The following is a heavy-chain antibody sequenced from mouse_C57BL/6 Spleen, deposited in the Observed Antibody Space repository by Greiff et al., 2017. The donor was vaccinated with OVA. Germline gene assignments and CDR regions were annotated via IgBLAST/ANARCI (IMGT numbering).Heavy chain of an antibody. CDR1: GFTFSDYG. J-gene: IGHJ4*01. V-gene: IGHV5-17*01. CDR3: AKRWLQPRDAIDY. Sequence: EVQVVESGGGLVKPGGSLKLSCAASGFTFSDYGMHWVRQAPEKGLEWVAYISSGSSTIYYADTVKGRFTISRENAKNTLFLQMTSVRYEDTAMYYCAKRWLQPRDAIDYWGQGTSVTVSS. D-gene: IGHD2-3*01. CDR2: ISSGSSTI.